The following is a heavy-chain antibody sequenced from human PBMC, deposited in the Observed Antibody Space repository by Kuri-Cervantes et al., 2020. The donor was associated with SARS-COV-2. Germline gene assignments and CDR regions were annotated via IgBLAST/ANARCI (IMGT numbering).Heavy chain of an antibody. Sequence: GESLKISCKGSGYSFTSYWIAWLRQMPGKGLEWMGIIYPGDSDTRYSPSFQGQVIISADKSISTALLQWSSLKASDTAMYYCARRAYGEQVDYYYMDVWGKGATVTVSS. V-gene: IGHV5-51*01. CDR3: ARRAYGEQVDYYYMDV. CDR2: IYPGDSDT. D-gene: IGHD4-17*01. J-gene: IGHJ6*03. CDR1: GYSFTSYW.